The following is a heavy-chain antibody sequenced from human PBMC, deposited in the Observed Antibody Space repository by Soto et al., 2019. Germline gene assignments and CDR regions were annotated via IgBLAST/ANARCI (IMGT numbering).Heavy chain of an antibody. D-gene: IGHD6-19*01. CDR2: TYYRSKWYN. CDR3: ARGQWLVLGNYYYGMDV. J-gene: IGHJ6*02. Sequence: SQTLSLTRAISGDSVSSNSAAWNWIRQSPSRGLEWLGRTYYRSKWYNDYAVSVKSRITINPDTSKNQFSLQLNSVTPEDTAVYYCARGQWLVLGNYYYGMDVWGQGTTVTVSS. CDR1: GDSVSSNSAA. V-gene: IGHV6-1*01.